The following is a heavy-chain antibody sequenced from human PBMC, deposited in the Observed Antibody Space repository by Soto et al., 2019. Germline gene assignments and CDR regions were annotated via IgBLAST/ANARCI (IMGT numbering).Heavy chain of an antibody. CDR2: INAGNGNT. D-gene: IGHD2-2*01. CDR1: GYTFTNYA. J-gene: IGHJ3*02. Sequence: QVQLVQSGAEVKKPGASVKVSCKASGYTFTNYAMHWVRQAPGQRPEWMGWINAGNGNTKFSQRFQGRVTITRDTSANIAYMALSSLSSEDTAVYYCARAGFCSTTRCSDAFDIWGQGTMVTVSS. CDR3: ARAGFCSTTRCSDAFDI. V-gene: IGHV1-3*01.